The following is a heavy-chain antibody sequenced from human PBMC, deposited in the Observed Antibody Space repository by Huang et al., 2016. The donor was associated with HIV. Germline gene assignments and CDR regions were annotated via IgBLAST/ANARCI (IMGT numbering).Heavy chain of an antibody. CDR3: ARFGKRLPMLRGEDVIGDI. CDR2: KSYDGNDK. CDR1: GFTLSDYA. Sequence: QVQLVESGGGVVQPGRSLRLSCAASGFTLSDYAIHWVRQVPGKGLVWGELKSYDGNDKLYSDSVRGRVTISRDNFNNTLYLQMNSLRHKDTALYYCARFGKRLPMLRGEDVIGDIWGQGTMVIVSS. V-gene: IGHV3-30-3*01. J-gene: IGHJ3*02. D-gene: IGHD3-10*01.